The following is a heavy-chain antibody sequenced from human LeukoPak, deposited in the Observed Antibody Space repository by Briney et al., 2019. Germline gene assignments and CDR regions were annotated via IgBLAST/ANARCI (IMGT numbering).Heavy chain of an antibody. Sequence: GASVKVSCKASGYTFTGYYMHWVRQAPGQGLEWMGWINPNSGGTNYAQKFQGRVTMTRDTSIGTAYMELSRLRSDDTAVYYCARDKGGSYFLLDYWGQGTLVTVSS. CDR2: INPNSGGT. V-gene: IGHV1-2*02. CDR1: GYTFTGYY. J-gene: IGHJ4*02. CDR3: ARDKGGSYFLLDY. D-gene: IGHD1-26*01.